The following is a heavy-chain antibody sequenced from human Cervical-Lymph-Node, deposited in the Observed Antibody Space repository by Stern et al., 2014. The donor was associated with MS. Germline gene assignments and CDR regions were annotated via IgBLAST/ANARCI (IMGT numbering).Heavy chain of an antibody. J-gene: IGHJ4*02. V-gene: IGHV3-21*02. CDR1: GFDFSTYG. CDR2: IGSSSPDT. CDR3: AREPFCSNAICYPTTFDY. Sequence: EVQLVESGGGLVKPGTSLRLSCAASGFDFSTYGLNWVRQAPGQGLEWVSSIGSSSPDTNYADSVKGRFTISRDNAKNSLFLQMNSLRAEDTAVYYCAREPFCSNAICYPTTFDYWGQGTLVTVSS. D-gene: IGHD2-2*01.